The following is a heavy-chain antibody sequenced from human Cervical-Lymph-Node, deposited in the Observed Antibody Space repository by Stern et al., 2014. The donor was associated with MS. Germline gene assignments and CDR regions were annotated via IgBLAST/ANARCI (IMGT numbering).Heavy chain of an antibody. CDR3: ARGRGGNYRYYFDY. J-gene: IGHJ4*02. D-gene: IGHD4-23*01. CDR1: GFTFSSYS. Sequence: EVQLEESGGGLVKPGGSLRLSCEASGFTFSSYSMNWVRQAPGKGLEWVASIRRGGSYIYYEDSLKGRFTISRDNAKNSLYLQMNSLRAEDTAVYYCARGRGGNYRYYFDYWGQGTLVTVSS. V-gene: IGHV3-21*01. CDR2: IRRGGSYI.